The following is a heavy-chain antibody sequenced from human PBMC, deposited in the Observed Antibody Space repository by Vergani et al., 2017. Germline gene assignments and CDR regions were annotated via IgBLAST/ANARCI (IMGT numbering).Heavy chain of an antibody. CDR3: ARHLAYCGGDCYPYDYGMDV. CDR1: GGSISSSSYY. J-gene: IGHJ6*02. CDR2: IYYSGST. D-gene: IGHD2-21*02. Sequence: QLQLQESGPGLVKPSETLSLTCTVSGGSISSSSYYWGWIRQPPGKGLEWIGSIYYSGSTYYNPSLKSRVTISVDTSKNQFSLKLSSVTAADTALYYCARHLAYCGGDCYPYDYGMDVWGQGTTVTVSS. V-gene: IGHV4-39*01.